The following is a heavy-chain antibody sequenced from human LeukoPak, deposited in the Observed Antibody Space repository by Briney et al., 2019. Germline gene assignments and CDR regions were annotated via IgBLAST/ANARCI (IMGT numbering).Heavy chain of an antibody. D-gene: IGHD3-3*02. Sequence: GGSLRLSCAASGFTFSSYEMNWVRQAPGAGLEWVSYISSSGSTIYYADSVKGRFTISRDNAKNSLYLQMSSLRAEDTAVYYCARDNLARSFDYWGQGTLVTVSS. CDR1: GFTFSSYE. V-gene: IGHV3-48*03. J-gene: IGHJ4*02. CDR3: ARDNLARSFDY. CDR2: ISSSGSTI.